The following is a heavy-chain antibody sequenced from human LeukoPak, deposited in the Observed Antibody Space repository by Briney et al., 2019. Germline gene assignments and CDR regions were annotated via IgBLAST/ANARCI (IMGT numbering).Heavy chain of an antibody. D-gene: IGHD2-2*01. CDR3: ARTSIGDIVVVPAAINEDY. CDR1: GYTFTSYG. CDR2: ISAYNGNT. J-gene: IGHJ4*02. Sequence: ASVKVSCKASGYTFTSYGISWVRQAPGQGLEWMGWISAYNGNTNYAQKLQGRGTMTTDTSTSTAYMELRSLRSDDTAVYYCARTSIGDIVVVPAAINEDYWGQGTLVTVSS. V-gene: IGHV1-18*01.